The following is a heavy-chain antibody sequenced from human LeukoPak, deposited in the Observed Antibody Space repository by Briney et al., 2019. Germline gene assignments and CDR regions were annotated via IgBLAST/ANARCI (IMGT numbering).Heavy chain of an antibody. D-gene: IGHD3-10*01. J-gene: IGHJ4*02. V-gene: IGHV3-66*04. CDR1: GFTVSSNY. Sequence: PGGSLRLSCAASGFTVSSNYMSWVRQAPGKGLEWVSVIYSGGSTYYADSVKGRFTISRDNSKNTLYLQMNSLRAEDTAVYYCAKHSLWFGEFNYFDYWGQGTLVTVSS. CDR3: AKHSLWFGEFNYFDY. CDR2: IYSGGST.